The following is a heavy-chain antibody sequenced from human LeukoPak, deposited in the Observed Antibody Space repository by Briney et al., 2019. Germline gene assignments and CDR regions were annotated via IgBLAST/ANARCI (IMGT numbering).Heavy chain of an antibody. CDR2: ISGSGGST. Sequence: GGSLRLSCAASGFTFSGSAMHWVRQAPGKGLGWVSAISGSGGSTYYADSVKGRFTISRDNSKNTLYLQMNSLRAEDTAVYYCAKDQTRNYYGSGSYDYWGQGTLVTVSS. CDR3: AKDQTRNYYGSGSYDY. V-gene: IGHV3-23*01. J-gene: IGHJ4*02. D-gene: IGHD3-10*01. CDR1: GFTFSGSA.